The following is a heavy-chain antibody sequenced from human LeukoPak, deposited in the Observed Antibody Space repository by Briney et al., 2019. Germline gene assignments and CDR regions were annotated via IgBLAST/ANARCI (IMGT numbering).Heavy chain of an antibody. Sequence: PSETLSLTCAVYGGSFSGYYWSWIRQPPGKGREWIGEINHSGSTNYNPSLKSRVTISVDTSKNQFSLKLSSVTAADTAVYYCARAPPHSYNWFDPWGQGTLVTVSS. CDR1: GGSFSGYY. CDR3: ARAPPHSYNWFDP. J-gene: IGHJ5*02. V-gene: IGHV4-34*01. CDR2: INHSGST.